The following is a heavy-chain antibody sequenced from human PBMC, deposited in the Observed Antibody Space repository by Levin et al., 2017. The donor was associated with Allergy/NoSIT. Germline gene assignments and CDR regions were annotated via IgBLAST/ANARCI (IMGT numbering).Heavy chain of an antibody. D-gene: IGHD3-9*01. J-gene: IGHJ3*02. CDR1: GYTFTSYY. CDR2: INPSGGST. V-gene: IGHV1-46*01. Sequence: GASVKVSCKASGYTFTSYYMHWVRQAPGQGLEWMGIINPSGGSTSYAQKFQGRVTMTRDTSTSTVYMELSSLRSEDTAVYYCARAGRYDILTGYSNDAFDIWGQGTMVTVSS. CDR3: ARAGRYDILTGYSNDAFDI.